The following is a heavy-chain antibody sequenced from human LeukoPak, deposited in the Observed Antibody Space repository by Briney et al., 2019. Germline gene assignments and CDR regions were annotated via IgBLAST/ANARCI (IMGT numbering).Heavy chain of an antibody. CDR1: GFTVSSNY. J-gene: IGHJ4*02. CDR3: ASAIHYYDSSGSYSGVLDY. Sequence: PGGSLRLSCAASGFTVSSNYMSWVRQAPGKGLEWVSVIYSGGSTYYADSVKGRFTISRDNSKNTLYLQMNSLRAEDTAVYYCASAIHYYDSSGSYSGVLDYWGLGTLVTVSS. CDR2: IYSGGST. V-gene: IGHV3-53*01. D-gene: IGHD3-22*01.